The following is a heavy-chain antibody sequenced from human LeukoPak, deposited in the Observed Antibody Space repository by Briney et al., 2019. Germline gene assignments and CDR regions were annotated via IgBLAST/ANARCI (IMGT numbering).Heavy chain of an antibody. CDR1: GGSISSSSYY. CDR3: ARGVGYFDWSPVDY. D-gene: IGHD3-9*01. Sequence: PSETLSLTRTVSGGSISSSSYYWGWIRQPPGEGLEWIGSIYYSGSTYYNPSLKSRVTISVDTSKNQFSLKLSSVTAADTAVYYCARGVGYFDWSPVDYWGQGTLVTVSS. J-gene: IGHJ4*02. CDR2: IYYSGST. V-gene: IGHV4-39*07.